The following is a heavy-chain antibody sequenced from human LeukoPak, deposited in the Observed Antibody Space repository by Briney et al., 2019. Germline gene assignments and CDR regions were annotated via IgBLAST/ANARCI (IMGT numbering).Heavy chain of an antibody. D-gene: IGHD3-10*01. J-gene: IGHJ5*02. CDR3: AGMIRGVPLDWFDP. CDR2: IYYSGST. V-gene: IGHV4-59*08. Sequence: SSETLTLTCTVSGGSISSYYWSWIRQPPGKGLEWIGYIYYSGSTSYNPSLKSRVTISVDTSRNQFSLKLSSVTAADTAVYYCAGMIRGVPLDWFDPWGQGTVVTVSS. CDR1: GGSISSYY.